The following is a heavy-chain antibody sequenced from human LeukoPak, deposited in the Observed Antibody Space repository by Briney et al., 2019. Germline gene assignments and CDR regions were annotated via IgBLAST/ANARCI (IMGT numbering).Heavy chain of an antibody. CDR3: ARTRIPYDFWSGYSGDYYFDY. J-gene: IGHJ4*02. Sequence: QPGRSLRLSCAASGFTFSSYAMHWVRQAPGKGLEWVAVISYDGSNKYYADSVKGRFTISRDNSKNTLYLQMNSLRAEDTAVYYCARTRIPYDFWSGYSGDYYFDYWGQGTLVTVSS. CDR1: GFTFSSYA. D-gene: IGHD3-3*01. CDR2: ISYDGSNK. V-gene: IGHV3-30*04.